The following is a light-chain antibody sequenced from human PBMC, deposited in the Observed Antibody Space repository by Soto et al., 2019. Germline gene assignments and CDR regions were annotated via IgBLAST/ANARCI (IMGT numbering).Light chain of an antibody. V-gene: IGLV2-8*01. CDR3: SSYAGSDKML. CDR2: EVS. CDR1: SSDVGGYNY. Sequence: QAVVTQPPSASGSPGQSVTISCTGTSSDVGGYNYVSWYQQHPGKAPKLMIYEVSKRPSGVPDRLSGFKSGNTASLTVSGLQAEDEADYYCSSYAGSDKMLFGGGTKLTVL. J-gene: IGLJ2*01.